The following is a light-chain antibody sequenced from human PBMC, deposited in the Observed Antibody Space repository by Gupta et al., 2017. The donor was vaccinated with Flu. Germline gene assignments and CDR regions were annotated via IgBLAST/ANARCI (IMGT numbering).Light chain of an antibody. V-gene: IGLV1-47*01. CDR1: HTNIGGDS. CDR2: ATD. Sequence: QSILPQPPSASAAPGQSVIISCHGGHTNIGGDSVYWYRQFPGTAPNAVMYATDRRPSGVPDRFSGSKSGTSASLAISGLQSEDEADYYCAVWDDSLGGWVFGGGTRLTVL. CDR3: AVWDDSLGGWV. J-gene: IGLJ3*02.